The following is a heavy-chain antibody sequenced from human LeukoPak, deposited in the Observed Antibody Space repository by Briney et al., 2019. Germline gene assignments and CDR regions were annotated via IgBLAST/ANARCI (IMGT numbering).Heavy chain of an antibody. CDR2: VHDTGST. V-gene: IGHV4-59*02. J-gene: IGHJ2*01. CDR3: ARGSTDVYWYLDV. Sequence: SETLSLTCIVSGSSASTFYWSWLRQSPGTGLEWIGFVHDTGSTAYNPSLKSRVTISLETSKNQLSLMLTSVTAADTAMYYCARGSTDVYWYLDVWGRGTLVTVSS. CDR1: GSSASTFY. D-gene: IGHD1-26*01.